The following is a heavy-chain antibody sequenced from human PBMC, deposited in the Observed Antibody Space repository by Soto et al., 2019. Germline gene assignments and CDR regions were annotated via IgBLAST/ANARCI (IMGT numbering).Heavy chain of an antibody. CDR1: GFTFSSYG. Sequence: GGSLRLSCAASGFTFSSYGMHWVRQAPGKGLEWVAVISYDGSNKYYADSVKGRFTISRDNSKNTLYLQMNSLRAEDTAVYYCAKPQYSSSLINPLDYWGQGTLVTVSS. CDR2: ISYDGSNK. CDR3: AKPQYSSSLINPLDY. V-gene: IGHV3-30*18. D-gene: IGHD6-6*01. J-gene: IGHJ4*02.